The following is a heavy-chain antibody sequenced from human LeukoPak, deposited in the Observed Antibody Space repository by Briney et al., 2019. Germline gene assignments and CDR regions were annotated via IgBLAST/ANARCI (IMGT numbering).Heavy chain of an antibody. D-gene: IGHD2-15*01. CDR2: IYYSGST. J-gene: IGHJ6*02. Sequence: SETLSLTCAVYGGSFSGYYWSWIRQPPGKGLEWIAYIYYSGSTNYNPSLKSRVTISVDTSKNQFSLKLTSVTAADTAVYYCARDCSGGSCYPTYGMDVRGQGTTVTVSS. CDR3: ARDCSGGSCYPTYGMDV. CDR1: GGSFSGYY. V-gene: IGHV4-59*01.